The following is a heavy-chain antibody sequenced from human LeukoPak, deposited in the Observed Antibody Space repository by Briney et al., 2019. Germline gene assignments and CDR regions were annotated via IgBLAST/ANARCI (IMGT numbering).Heavy chain of an antibody. Sequence: SETLSLTCTVSGGPISPYFWSWIRQPPGKGLEWIGCISYTGSTNYNPSLKSRVTISVDTSKNQFSLQLTSVTAADTAVYYCARDDYRGVTNFDPWGQGTLVTVSS. D-gene: IGHD3-10*01. CDR1: GGPISPYF. CDR3: ARDDYRGVTNFDP. V-gene: IGHV4-59*01. CDR2: ISYTGST. J-gene: IGHJ5*02.